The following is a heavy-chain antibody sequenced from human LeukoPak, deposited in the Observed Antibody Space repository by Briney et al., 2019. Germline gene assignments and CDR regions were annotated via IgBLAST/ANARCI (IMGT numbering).Heavy chain of an antibody. CDR3: AKDSSGWYYFDY. J-gene: IGHJ4*02. CDR1: GFTFSSYA. V-gene: IGHV3-23*01. CDR2: ISGSGGST. D-gene: IGHD6-19*01. Sequence: GGSLRLSCAASGFTFSSYAMSWFRQAPGKGLEGVSAISGSGGSTYYADSVKGRFTISRDNSKNTLYLQMNSLRAEDTAVYYCAKDSSGWYYFDYWGQGTLVTVSS.